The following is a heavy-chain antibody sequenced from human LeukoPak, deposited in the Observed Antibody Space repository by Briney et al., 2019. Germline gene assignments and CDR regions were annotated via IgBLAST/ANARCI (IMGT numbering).Heavy chain of an antibody. V-gene: IGHV3-21*01. CDR2: ISSSSSYI. J-gene: IGHJ4*02. CDR1: GFTFSSYS. Sequence: GSLSLSCAASGFTFSSYSMNWVRQAPGKGLEWVSSISSSSSYIYYADSVKGRFTISRDNAKNSLYLQVNSLRAEDTAVYYCARASDPRGSFDYWGQGTLVTVSS. CDR3: ARASDPRGSFDY. D-gene: IGHD3-10*01.